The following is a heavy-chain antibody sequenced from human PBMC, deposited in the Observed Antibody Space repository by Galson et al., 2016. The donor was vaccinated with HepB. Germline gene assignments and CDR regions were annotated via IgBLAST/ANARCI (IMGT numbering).Heavy chain of an antibody. CDR3: ATAPPYSNYLGFDY. CDR1: GFTFSSYA. CDR2: ISGSGDST. J-gene: IGHJ4*02. D-gene: IGHD4-11*01. V-gene: IGHV3-23*01. Sequence: SLRLSCAASGFTFSSYAMSWVRQAPGKGLEWVSVISGSGDSTYYADFVKGRFTISRDNSKNTLYLQMNSLRVEDTAVYYCATAPPYSNYLGFDYWGQGTLVTVSS.